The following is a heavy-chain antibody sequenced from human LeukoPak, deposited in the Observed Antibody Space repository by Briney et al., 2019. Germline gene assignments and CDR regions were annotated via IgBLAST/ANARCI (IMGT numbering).Heavy chain of an antibody. CDR2: IYSGGST. V-gene: IGHV3-53*01. D-gene: IGHD3-16*01. Sequence: GGSLRLSCAASGFTVSSNHMSWVRQAPGKGLEWFSVIYSGGSTYYADSVKGRFTISRDNSKNTLYLQMNSLRAEDTAVYYCARAGSSYGHDYWGQGTLVTVSS. J-gene: IGHJ4*02. CDR1: GFTVSSNH. CDR3: ARAGSSYGHDY.